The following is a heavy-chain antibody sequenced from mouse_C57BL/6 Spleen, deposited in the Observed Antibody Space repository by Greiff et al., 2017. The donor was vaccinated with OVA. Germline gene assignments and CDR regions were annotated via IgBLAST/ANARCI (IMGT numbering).Heavy chain of an antibody. Sequence: EVQLQQSGPELVKPGASVKISCKASGYTFTDYYMNWVKQSHGTSLEWIGDINPNNGGTSYNQKFKGKATLTVDKSSTTAYMELRSLTSEDSAVYYWARRNYGSSYDWYFDVWGTGTTVTVSS. CDR1: GYTFTDYY. J-gene: IGHJ1*03. CDR3: ARRNYGSSYDWYFDV. D-gene: IGHD1-1*01. V-gene: IGHV1-26*01. CDR2: INPNNGGT.